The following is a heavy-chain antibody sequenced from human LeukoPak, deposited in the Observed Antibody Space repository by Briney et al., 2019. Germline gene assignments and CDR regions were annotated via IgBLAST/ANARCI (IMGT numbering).Heavy chain of an antibody. D-gene: IGHD6-19*01. V-gene: IGHV4-39*01. CDR3: ARREIAVAGTIFDH. CDR1: GGSISSSSYY. Sequence: NASETLSPTCTVSGGSISSSSYYWGWIRQPPGKGLEWIGSIYYSGSTYYNPSLKSRVTISVDTSKNQFSLKLSSVTAADTAVYYCARREIAVAGTIFDHWGQGTLVTVSS. CDR2: IYYSGST. J-gene: IGHJ4*02.